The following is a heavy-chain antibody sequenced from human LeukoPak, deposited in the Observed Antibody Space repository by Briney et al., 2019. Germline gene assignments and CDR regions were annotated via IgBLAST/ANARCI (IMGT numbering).Heavy chain of an antibody. D-gene: IGHD4-23*01. Sequence: KPSETLSLTCTVSGGSISSYYWSWIRQPAGKGLEWIGRIYTSGSTNYNPSLKSRVTMSVDTSKNQFSLKLSSVTAADTAVYYCARVYGGPKERYYYYMDVWGKGTTVTVSS. V-gene: IGHV4-4*07. CDR1: GGSISSYY. CDR2: IYTSGST. CDR3: ARVYGGPKERYYYYMDV. J-gene: IGHJ6*03.